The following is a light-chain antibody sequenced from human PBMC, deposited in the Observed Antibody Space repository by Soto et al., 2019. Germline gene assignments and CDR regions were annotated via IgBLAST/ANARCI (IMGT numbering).Light chain of an antibody. Sequence: EIVLTQSPGTLSLSPGERAILSCRASQSVTSSYLAWYQQKPGQAPRLLIYGASSRATGIPDRFSGSGSGTDFTLIISRLEPEDFAVYYCQQYGSSPQTFGQGTRLEIK. CDR1: QSVTSSY. V-gene: IGKV3-20*01. J-gene: IGKJ2*01. CDR3: QQYGSSPQT. CDR2: GAS.